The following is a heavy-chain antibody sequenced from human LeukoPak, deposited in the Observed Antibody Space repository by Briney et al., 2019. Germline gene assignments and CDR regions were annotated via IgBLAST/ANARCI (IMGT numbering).Heavy chain of an antibody. Sequence: PGGSLRLSCAASGFTFSSYAMSWVRQAPGKGLEWVSAISGSGGSTYFADSVKGRFTISRDNSKNTLYLQMNSLRAEDTAVYHCAKDPSRYSYGLNPFDYWGQGTLVTVSS. D-gene: IGHD5-18*01. CDR3: AKDPSRYSYGLNPFDY. V-gene: IGHV3-23*01. CDR1: GFTFSSYA. J-gene: IGHJ4*02. CDR2: ISGSGGST.